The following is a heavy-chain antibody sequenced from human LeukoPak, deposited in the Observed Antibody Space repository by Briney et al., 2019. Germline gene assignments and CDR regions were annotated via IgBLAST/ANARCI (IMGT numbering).Heavy chain of an antibody. CDR2: MNPNTGNT. Sequence: ASVKSSCEASGYTFTSYDINWVRQATGQRLEWIGWMNPNTGNTGYAQKFQGRVTMTRNTSIRTAYMELSSLRSEDTAVYYCARKFLGSRGYYFDYWGQGTLVTVSS. J-gene: IGHJ4*02. V-gene: IGHV1-8*01. CDR3: ARKFLGSRGYYFDY. D-gene: IGHD3-10*01. CDR1: GYTFTSYD.